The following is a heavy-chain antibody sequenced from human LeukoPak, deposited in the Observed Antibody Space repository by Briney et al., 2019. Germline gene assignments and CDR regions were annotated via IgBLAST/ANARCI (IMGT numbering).Heavy chain of an antibody. J-gene: IGHJ4*02. CDR1: GFTISSNY. D-gene: IGHD3-22*01. V-gene: IGHV3-66*01. CDR3: ARDTRGYYDSSGYYYPMAY. CDR2: IYSGGST. Sequence: PGGSLRLSCAASGFTISSNYMSWVRQAPGMGLEWVSVIYSGGSTYYADSVKGRFTISRDNSKNTLYLQMNSLRAEDTAVYYCARDTRGYYDSSGYYYPMAYWGQGTLVTVSS.